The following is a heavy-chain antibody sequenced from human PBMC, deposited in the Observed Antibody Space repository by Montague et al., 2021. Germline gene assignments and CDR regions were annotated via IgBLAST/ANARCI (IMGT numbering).Heavy chain of an antibody. Sequence: SETLSLTCTVSGGSISSDNYYWAWIRQPPGKGLEWIGSIHYTGSAHYNPSLNSRVTISVDTSENQFSLKLSSVTAADTAVYYCARPRFTQGHWFDPWGQGTLVTVSS. CDR1: GGSISSDNYY. CDR2: IHYTGSA. D-gene: IGHD2-15*01. CDR3: ARPRFTQGHWFDP. V-gene: IGHV4-39*01. J-gene: IGHJ5*02.